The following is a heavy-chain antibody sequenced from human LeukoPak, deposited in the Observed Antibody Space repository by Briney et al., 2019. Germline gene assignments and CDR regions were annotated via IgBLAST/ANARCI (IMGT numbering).Heavy chain of an antibody. CDR3: ARVKTAMVDDAFDI. Sequence: TGGSLRLSCAASGFTVSSNYMSWVRQAPGKGLEGVSVIDSGGSTYYADSVKGRFTISRDNSKNTLYLQMNSLRAEDTAVYYCARVKTAMVDDAFDIWGQGTMVTVSS. CDR1: GFTVSSNY. J-gene: IGHJ3*02. V-gene: IGHV3-53*01. CDR2: IDSGGST. D-gene: IGHD5-18*01.